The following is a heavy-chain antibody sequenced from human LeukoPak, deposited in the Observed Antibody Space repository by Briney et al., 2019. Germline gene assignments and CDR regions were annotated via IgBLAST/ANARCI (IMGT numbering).Heavy chain of an antibody. CDR3: ARDRSNYYDSSGYYYDAFDI. CDR1: GGSISSYY. J-gene: IGHJ3*02. V-gene: IGHV4-4*07. Sequence: SETLSLTCTASGGSISSYYWSWIRQPAGKGLEWIGRIYTSGSTNYNPSLKSRVTMSVDTSKNQFSLKLSSVTAADTAVYYCARDRSNYYDSSGYYYDAFDIWGQGTMVTVSS. D-gene: IGHD3-22*01. CDR2: IYTSGST.